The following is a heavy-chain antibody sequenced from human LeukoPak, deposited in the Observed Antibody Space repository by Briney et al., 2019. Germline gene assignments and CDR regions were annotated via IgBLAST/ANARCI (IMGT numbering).Heavy chain of an antibody. CDR3: ASYGYSLSINGELDY. D-gene: IGHD5-18*01. J-gene: IGHJ4*02. V-gene: IGHV3-30-3*01. CDR1: GFTFSSYA. Sequence: GGSLRLPCAASGFTFSSYAMYWVRQAPGKGLEWVAVISYDGSNKYYADSVKDRFTISRDNSKNTLYLQMNSLRAEDTAMYYCASYGYSLSINGELDYWGQGTLVTVSS. CDR2: ISYDGSNK.